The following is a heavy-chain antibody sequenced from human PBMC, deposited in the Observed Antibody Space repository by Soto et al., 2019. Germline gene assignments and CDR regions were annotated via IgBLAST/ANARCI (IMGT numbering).Heavy chain of an antibody. Sequence: QVQLVESGGGVVQPGRSLRLSCAVSGFTVSTYGMHWVRQAPGKGLEWVAVISRDGGTKYYAESVKGRFTISRDNSRNTLFLEMNSLRSDDMAVYYCTGEVASGYWGQRTLVTVSS. CDR2: ISRDGGTK. J-gene: IGHJ4*02. D-gene: IGHD2-8*02. CDR1: GFTVSTYG. CDR3: TGEVASGY. V-gene: IGHV3-30*03.